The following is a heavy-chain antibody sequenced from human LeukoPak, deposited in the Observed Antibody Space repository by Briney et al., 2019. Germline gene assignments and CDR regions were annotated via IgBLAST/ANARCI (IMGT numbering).Heavy chain of an antibody. CDR2: IWYDGSNK. D-gene: IGHD6-19*01. CDR1: GFTFSSHA. V-gene: IGHV3-33*08. J-gene: IGHJ4*02. Sequence: PGGSLRLSCAASGFTFSSHAMHWVRQAPDKGLEWVAVIWYDGSNKYYADSVKGRFTISRDNSKNTLYLQMNSLRAEDTAVYYCARRYSSGLDYWGQGTLVTVSS. CDR3: ARRYSSGLDY.